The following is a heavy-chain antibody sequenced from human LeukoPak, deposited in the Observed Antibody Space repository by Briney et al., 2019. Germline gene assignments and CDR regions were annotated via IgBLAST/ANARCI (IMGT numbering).Heavy chain of an antibody. V-gene: IGHV3-48*04. CDR1: GFTFSSYS. J-gene: IGHJ6*03. D-gene: IGHD2-2*01. CDR3: ARVVSSSDWDYYYYMDV. CDR2: ISSSSSII. Sequence: GGSLRLSCTASGFTFSSYSMNWVRQAPGKGLEWVSFISSSSSIIYYADSVKGRLTISRDNVRNSPYLQMNSLRAEDTAVYYCARVVSSSDWDYYYYMDVWGKGTTVTVSS.